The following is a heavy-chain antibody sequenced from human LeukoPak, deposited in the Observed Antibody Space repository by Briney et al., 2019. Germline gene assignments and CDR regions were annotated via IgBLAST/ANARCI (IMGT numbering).Heavy chain of an antibody. CDR1: GYTFTYYA. CDR3: ARVSTVTDEGFRMDV. Sequence: ASVKVSCKASGYTFTYYAMNWVRQAPGQGLEWMGWINTNTGNPTYAQGFTGRFVFSLDTSVSTAYLQISSLKAEDTAVYYCARVSTVTDEGFRMDVWGQGTTVTVSS. D-gene: IGHD4-17*01. CDR2: INTNTGNP. V-gene: IGHV7-4-1*02. J-gene: IGHJ6*02.